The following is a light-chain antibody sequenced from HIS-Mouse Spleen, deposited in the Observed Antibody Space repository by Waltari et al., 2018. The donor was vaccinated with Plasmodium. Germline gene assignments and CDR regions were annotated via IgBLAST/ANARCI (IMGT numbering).Light chain of an antibody. Sequence: QSVLTQPPSASGTPGQRVTISCSGSISSIGSNTVNWYQQLPGTAPKLLIYSNKQRPSGAPDRFSGSKSGTSASLAISGLQSEDEADYYCAAWDDSLNGVVFAGGTKLTVL. CDR1: ISSIGSNT. J-gene: IGLJ2*01. CDR3: AAWDDSLNGVV. CDR2: SNK. V-gene: IGLV1-44*01.